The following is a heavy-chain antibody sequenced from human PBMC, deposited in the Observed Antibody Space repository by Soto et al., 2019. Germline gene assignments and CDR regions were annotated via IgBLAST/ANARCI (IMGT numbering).Heavy chain of an antibody. D-gene: IGHD2-15*01. J-gene: IGHJ4*02. CDR1: GFTFSSYW. V-gene: IGHV3-7*01. CDR3: ARGGRSGDY. CDR2: IKQDGSEK. Sequence: EVQLVESGGGLVQPGGSLRLSCAASGFTFSSYWMSWVRQAPGKGLEWVANIKQDGSEKYYVDSVKGRFAISRDNAXXXXXXXXXXXXXXXXXXXYCARGGRSGDYWGQGTLVTVSS.